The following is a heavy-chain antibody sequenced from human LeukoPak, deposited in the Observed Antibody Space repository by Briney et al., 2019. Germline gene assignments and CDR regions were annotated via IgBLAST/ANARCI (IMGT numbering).Heavy chain of an antibody. CDR3: AREGLEDCSGASCYFLFDP. CDR1: GGSINSHY. CDR2: IYSTGST. Sequence: PSETLSLTCTVSGGSINSHYWSWIRQPAGQGLEWIGRIYSTGSTSYSPSLKSRVTMSVDTSNNQLSLKLSSVTAADTAVYYCAREGLEDCSGASCYFLFDPWGQGTLVTVSS. D-gene: IGHD2-15*01. J-gene: IGHJ5*02. V-gene: IGHV4-4*07.